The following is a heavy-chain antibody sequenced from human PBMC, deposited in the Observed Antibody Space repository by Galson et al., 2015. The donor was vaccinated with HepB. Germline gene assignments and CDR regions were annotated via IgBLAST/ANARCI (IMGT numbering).Heavy chain of an antibody. CDR1: RGTFRNYA. V-gene: IGHV1-69*05. Sequence: SVKVSCKASRGTFRNYAISWVRQAPGQGLEWMGGIIPIFGTANYAQRFQGRVTITTDESTSTAYLELSSLGFEDTAVYYCAREGVAVAGSRDAFDIWGQGTMVTVSS. CDR3: AREGVAVAGSRDAFDI. J-gene: IGHJ3*02. CDR2: IIPIFGTA. D-gene: IGHD6-19*01.